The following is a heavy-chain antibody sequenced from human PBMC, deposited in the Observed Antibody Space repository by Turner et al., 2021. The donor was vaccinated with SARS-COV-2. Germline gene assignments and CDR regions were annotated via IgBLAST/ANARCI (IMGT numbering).Heavy chain of an antibody. J-gene: IGHJ5*02. CDR3: ARVDIVSTNYFDP. D-gene: IGHD5-12*01. CDR1: GGSLGGYY. CDR2: NSQSGYT. V-gene: IGHV4-34*01. Sequence: QVQLRRWGAGLLMRSATLSLTCALSGGSLGGYYWSWNRQLPGKGLGGIGENSQSGYTNYNQSLKSRVTVSVDTSKTQISLNLNSVTAADTALYYCARVDIVSTNYFDPWGQGTLVTVSS.